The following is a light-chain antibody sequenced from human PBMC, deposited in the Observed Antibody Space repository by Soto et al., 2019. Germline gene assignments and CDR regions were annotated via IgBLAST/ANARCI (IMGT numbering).Light chain of an antibody. CDR3: QQYNSWPPSYT. CDR1: QSVSSY. CDR2: GAS. J-gene: IGKJ2*01. Sequence: EIVMTQSPATLSVSLGDRATLSCRVSQSVSSYLAWYQQKPGQAPRLLIYGASTRATGIPARFSGSGSETDFTLTISSLQSEDFAIYYCQQYNSWPPSYTFGQGTKLEIK. V-gene: IGKV3-15*01.